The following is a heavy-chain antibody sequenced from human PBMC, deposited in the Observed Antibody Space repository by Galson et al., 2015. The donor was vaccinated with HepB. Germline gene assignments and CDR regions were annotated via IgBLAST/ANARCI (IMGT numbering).Heavy chain of an antibody. CDR1: GFTFSSYS. V-gene: IGHV3-21*04. CDR3: AKGGAILGAVTVDY. D-gene: IGHD1-26*01. Sequence: SLRLSCAASGFTFSSYSMNWVRQAPGKGLEWVSSISSSSSYIYYADSVKGRFTISRDNSKNTLFLQMNSLRVEDTAVYYCAKGGAILGAVTVDYWGQGTLVTVSS. J-gene: IGHJ4*02. CDR2: ISSSSSYI.